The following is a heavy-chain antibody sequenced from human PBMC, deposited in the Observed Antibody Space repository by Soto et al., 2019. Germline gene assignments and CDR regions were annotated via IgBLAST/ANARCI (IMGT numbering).Heavy chain of an antibody. CDR2: ISSSSSTI. CDR3: ARADYYDSSGYYCGN. Sequence: GESLRLSCAASGFTFGTYSMNWVRQAPGKWLEWVSYISSSSSTIFYTDSVKGRVTISRDNAKNSLYLQMKSLRAEDTAVYYCARADYYDSSGYYCGNWGQGTLVTVSS. CDR1: GFTFGTYS. J-gene: IGHJ4*02. V-gene: IGHV3-48*04. D-gene: IGHD3-22*01.